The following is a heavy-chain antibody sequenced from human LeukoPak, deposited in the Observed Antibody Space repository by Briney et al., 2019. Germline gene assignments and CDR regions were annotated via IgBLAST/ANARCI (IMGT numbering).Heavy chain of an antibody. V-gene: IGHV3-48*01. CDR3: ARDLSTVTTGDAFDI. CDR1: GFTFRSYN. CDR2: ISTSSSTM. J-gene: IGHJ3*02. D-gene: IGHD4-17*01. Sequence: GGSLRLSCAASGFTFRSYNMNWVRRAPGKGLEWLSYISTSSSTMYYADSVKGRFAISRDNAKNSLYLQMNSLRAEDTAVYYCARDLSTVTTGDAFDIWGQGTMVTVSS.